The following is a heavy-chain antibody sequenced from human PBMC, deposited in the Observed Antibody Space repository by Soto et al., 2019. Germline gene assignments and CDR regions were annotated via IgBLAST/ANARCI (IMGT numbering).Heavy chain of an antibody. Sequence: QVQLVQSGAEVKKPGSSVKVSCKASGGTFSSYTISWVRQAPGQGLEWMGRIIPILGIANYAQKFQGRVTITADKSTSTAYMELSSLTSEATAVYYCASSYGSSAPHWGQGTLVTVSS. CDR2: IIPILGIA. CDR1: GGTFSSYT. J-gene: IGHJ1*01. V-gene: IGHV1-69*02. D-gene: IGHD6-13*01. CDR3: ASSYGSSAPH.